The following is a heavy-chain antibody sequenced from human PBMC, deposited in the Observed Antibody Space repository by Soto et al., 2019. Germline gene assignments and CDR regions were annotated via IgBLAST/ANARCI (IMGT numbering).Heavy chain of an antibody. CDR2: ISSSSNYV. J-gene: IGHJ4*02. Sequence: EVQLVESGGGLVKPGGSLRLSCVGSGFIFRNHGMNWVRQAPGKGLEWVSSISSSSNYVHYVDSVKGRFTISRDNDENSLFLQMNSLRAEDTAVYFCARMGRLYDPLDYWGQGTLVTVSS. D-gene: IGHD2-2*02. CDR3: ARMGRLYDPLDY. CDR1: GFIFRNHG. V-gene: IGHV3-21*02.